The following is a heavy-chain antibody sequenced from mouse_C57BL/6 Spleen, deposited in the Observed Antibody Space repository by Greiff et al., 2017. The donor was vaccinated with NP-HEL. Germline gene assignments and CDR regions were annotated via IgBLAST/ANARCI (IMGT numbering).Heavy chain of an antibody. CDR3: ARDLSYWYFDV. J-gene: IGHJ1*03. CDR1: GYTFTSYW. Sequence: QVQLQQPGAELVRPGSSVKLSCKASGYTFTSYWMDWVKQRPGQGLEWIGNIYPSDSETHYNQKFKDKATLTVDKSSSTAYMQLSSLTSEDSAVYYCARDLSYWYFDVWGTGTTVTVSS. CDR2: IYPSDSET. V-gene: IGHV1-61*01. D-gene: IGHD3-2*02.